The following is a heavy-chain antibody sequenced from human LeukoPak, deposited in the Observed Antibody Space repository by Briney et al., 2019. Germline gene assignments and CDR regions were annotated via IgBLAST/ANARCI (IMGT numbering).Heavy chain of an antibody. CDR1: GGSISSSSYY. CDR3: ARGLYGDPNY. Sequence: SEILSLTCSVSGGSISSSSYYWGWIRQPPGKGLEWIGSVKYSGSTNYNPSLKSRVTISVDTSKNQFSLNLSSVTAADTAVYYCARGLYGDPNYWGQGTLVTVSS. D-gene: IGHD4-17*01. CDR2: VKYSGST. V-gene: IGHV4-39*01. J-gene: IGHJ4*02.